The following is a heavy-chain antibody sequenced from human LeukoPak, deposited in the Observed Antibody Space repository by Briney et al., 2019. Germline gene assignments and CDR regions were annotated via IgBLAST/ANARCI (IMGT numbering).Heavy chain of an antibody. CDR3: TALRYWFDP. Sequence: SGGSLRLSCAPSGFTFSNAWMSSVREAPGKGLECVGRTKSKTDGGTTDYAAPVKGRFTISRDDSKITLYLQMNSLKTEDTAVYYCTALRYWFDPWGQGTLVTVSS. V-gene: IGHV3-15*01. CDR2: TKSKTDGGTT. CDR1: GFTFSNAW. D-gene: IGHD3-16*02. J-gene: IGHJ5*02.